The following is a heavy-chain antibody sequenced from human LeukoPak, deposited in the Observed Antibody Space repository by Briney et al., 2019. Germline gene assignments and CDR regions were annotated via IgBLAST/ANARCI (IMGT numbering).Heavy chain of an antibody. Sequence: PGGSLRLSCLVSGLTFRTYTMNWIRQAPGKGLEWVASMSFDGSDQFYADSVGGRFTISRDNSKNTLFLQMSSLRSDDTAVYYCARSLMRPYFDYWGQGTLVSVSS. V-gene: IGHV3-30*04. J-gene: IGHJ4*02. CDR3: ARSLMRPYFDY. CDR2: MSFDGSDQ. D-gene: IGHD3-10*01. CDR1: GLTFRTYT.